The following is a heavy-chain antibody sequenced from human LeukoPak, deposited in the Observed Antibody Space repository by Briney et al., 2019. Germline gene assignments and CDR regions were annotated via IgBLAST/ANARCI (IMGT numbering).Heavy chain of an antibody. CDR1: GFTFSSYW. D-gene: IGHD3-22*01. CDR2: IKQDGSEK. V-gene: IGHV3-7*01. CDR3: ARVEVWDYYDSSGDFDY. Sequence: GGPLRLSCAASGFTFSSYWMSWVRQAPGKGLEWVANIKQDGSEKYYVDSVKGRFTISRDNAKNSLYLQMNSLRAEDTAVYYCARVEVWDYYDSSGDFDYWGQGTLVTVSS. J-gene: IGHJ4*02.